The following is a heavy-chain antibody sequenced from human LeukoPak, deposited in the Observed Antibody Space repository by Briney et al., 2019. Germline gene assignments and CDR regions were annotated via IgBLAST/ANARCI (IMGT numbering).Heavy chain of an antibody. CDR3: ARVKIGGYGYGYYYYYYMDV. V-gene: IGHV1-2*02. CDR2: INPNSGGT. J-gene: IGHJ6*03. CDR1: GYTFTGYY. D-gene: IGHD5-18*01. Sequence: ASVKVSCKASGYTFTGYYMHWVRQAPGQGLEWMGWINPNSGGTNYAQKFQGRVTMTRDTSISTAYMELSRLRSDDTAVYYCARVKIGGYGYGYYYYYYMDVWGKGTTVTVSS.